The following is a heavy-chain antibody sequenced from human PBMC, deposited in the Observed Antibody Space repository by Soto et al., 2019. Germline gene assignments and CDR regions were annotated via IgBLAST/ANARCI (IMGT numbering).Heavy chain of an antibody. D-gene: IGHD3-22*01. CDR2: INAGNGNT. J-gene: IGHJ4*02. CDR1: GYTLTSYA. CDR3: ARKGITMIVVVGPYYFDY. Sequence: ASVKASCKASGYTLTSYAMHWVRQAPGQRLEWMGWINAGNGNTKYSQKFQGRVTITRDTSASTAYMELSSLRSEDTAVYYCARKGITMIVVVGPYYFDYWGQGTLVTVSS. V-gene: IGHV1-3*01.